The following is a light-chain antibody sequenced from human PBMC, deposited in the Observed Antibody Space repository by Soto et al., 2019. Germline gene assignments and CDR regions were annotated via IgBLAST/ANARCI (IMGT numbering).Light chain of an antibody. CDR3: QQFDSYPYT. J-gene: IGKJ2*01. CDR1: QDISST. CDR2: DAS. Sequence: AIQLTQSPSSLSASVRDRVTITCRASQDISSTLAWYQQQPGKAPKLLIYDASSLQSGVPSRFSGSGSGTDFTLTICSLQPEDFATYYCQQFDSYPYTFGQGTKLEIK. V-gene: IGKV1-13*02.